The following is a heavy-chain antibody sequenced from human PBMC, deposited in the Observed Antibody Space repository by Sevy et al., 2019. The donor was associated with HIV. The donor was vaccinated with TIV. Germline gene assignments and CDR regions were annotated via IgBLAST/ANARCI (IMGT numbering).Heavy chain of an antibody. D-gene: IGHD3-9*01. Sequence: SETLSLTCAVSGGSIRNSNWWSWVRQAPGKGLEWIGEIYHSGTTNYNPSLKSRVTISLDKSKNQFSLKLSSVTAADTAVYYCARLTGWVDSGFQYWGQGTLVTVSS. CDR3: ARLTGWVDSGFQY. V-gene: IGHV4-4*02. CDR2: IYHSGTT. CDR1: GGSIRNSNW. J-gene: IGHJ1*01.